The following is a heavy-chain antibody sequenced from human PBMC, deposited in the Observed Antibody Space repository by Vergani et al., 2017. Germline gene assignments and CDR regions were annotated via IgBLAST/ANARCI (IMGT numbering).Heavy chain of an antibody. J-gene: IGHJ4*02. CDR2: NYPGDSDT. Sequence: EVQLVQSGAEVKKPGESLKISCKGSGYSFTSYWIGWVRQMPGKGLEWMGINYPGDSDTRYSPSFQGQVTSTADKSISTAYLQSSSRMASDTAMYYCARQIPRWDYFDYWGQGTLVTVSS. V-gene: IGHV5-51*01. D-gene: IGHD1-26*01. CDR1: GYSFTSYW. CDR3: ARQIPRWDYFDY.